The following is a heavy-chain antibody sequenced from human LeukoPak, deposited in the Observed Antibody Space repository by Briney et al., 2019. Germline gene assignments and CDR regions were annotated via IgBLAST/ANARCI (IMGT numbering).Heavy chain of an antibody. J-gene: IGHJ4*02. CDR3: ARRRWNDY. CDR1: GFTFSSYS. Sequence: KPGGSLRLSCAASGFTFSSYSMTWVRQAPGKGLEWVSSISSSSSYIYYADSLKGRFTTSRDSAKNSLYLQMNSLRADDTAVYYCARRRWNDYWGQGTLVTVSS. D-gene: IGHD4-23*01. CDR2: ISSSSSYI. V-gene: IGHV3-21*01.